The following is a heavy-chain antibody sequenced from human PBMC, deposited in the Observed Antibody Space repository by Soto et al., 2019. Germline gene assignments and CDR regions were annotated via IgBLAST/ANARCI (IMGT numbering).Heavy chain of an antibody. CDR3: ARQDYNYAYFDF. Sequence: ESLKISCKGSGYSFTNYWIGWVRQMPGKGLEWMGIIYPGDSDTRYSPSFQGQVIISVDQSISTAYLQWSSLQASDTAMYYCARQDYNYAYFDFWGQGTLVTVSS. D-gene: IGHD5-18*01. CDR2: IYPGDSDT. CDR1: GYSFTNYW. V-gene: IGHV5-51*01. J-gene: IGHJ4*02.